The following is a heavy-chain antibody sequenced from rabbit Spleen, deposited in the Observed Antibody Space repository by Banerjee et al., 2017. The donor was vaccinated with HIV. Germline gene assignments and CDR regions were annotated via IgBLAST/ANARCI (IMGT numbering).Heavy chain of an antibody. Sequence: QEQLEESGGGLVKPGASLTLTCKASGFSFSSGYYMYWVRQAPGKGLEWIGCIGTGSDTTWYASWAKGRFTISTPSSTTVTLQMTSLTVADTATYFCARDSGTSFSSYGMDLWGPGTLVTVS. CDR1: GFSFSSGYY. V-gene: IGHV1S45*01. D-gene: IGHD8-1*01. CDR2: IGTGSDTT. CDR3: ARDSGTSFSSYGMDL. J-gene: IGHJ6*01.